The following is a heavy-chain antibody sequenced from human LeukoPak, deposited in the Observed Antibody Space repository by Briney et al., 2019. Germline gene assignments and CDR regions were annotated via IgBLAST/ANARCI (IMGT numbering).Heavy chain of an antibody. V-gene: IGHV3-30*18. D-gene: IGHD5-18*01. J-gene: IGHJ4*02. CDR3: AKDFGSYGYFVVDY. Sequence: GGSLRLSCAASGFTFSSYGMHCVRQAPGKGLEWVAVISYDGSNKYYADSVKGRFTISRDNSKNTLYLQMNSLRAEDTAVYYCAKDFGSYGYFVVDYWGQGTLVTVSS. CDR2: ISYDGSNK. CDR1: GFTFSSYG.